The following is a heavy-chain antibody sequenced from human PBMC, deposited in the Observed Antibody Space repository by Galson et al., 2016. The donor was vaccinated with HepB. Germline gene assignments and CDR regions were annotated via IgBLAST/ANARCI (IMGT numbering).Heavy chain of an antibody. D-gene: IGHD5-24*01. J-gene: IGHJ6*03. V-gene: IGHV3-23*01. CDR1: GFTFSSYA. CDR2: ISGIGGST. Sequence: SLRLSCAASGFTFSSYAMSWVRQAPGKGLEWVSVISGIGGSTYYADSVKGRFSISRDNSKNTLYLQMNSLRAEDTALYYCAKLGDGYNYFCYYMDVWGKGTTVTVSS. CDR3: AKLGDGYNYFCYYMDV.